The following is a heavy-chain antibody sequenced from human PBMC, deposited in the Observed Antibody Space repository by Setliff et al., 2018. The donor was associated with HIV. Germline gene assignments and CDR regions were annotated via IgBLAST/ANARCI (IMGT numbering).Heavy chain of an antibody. V-gene: IGHV4-34*10. CDR1: GGSFSGYY. J-gene: IGHJ3*02. CDR3: ARYYYGSGSRRGTFDI. Sequence: SETLSLTCAVYGGSFSGYYWSWIRQLPGKGLEWIGYISYSGGTYYNPSLKSRLTMSIDTSKNQFSLKLSSVTAADTAVYYCARYYYGSGSRRGTFDIWGQGTMVTVSS. CDR2: ISYSGGT. D-gene: IGHD3-10*01.